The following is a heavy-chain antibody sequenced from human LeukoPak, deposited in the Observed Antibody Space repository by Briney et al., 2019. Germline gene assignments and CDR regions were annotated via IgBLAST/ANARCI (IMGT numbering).Heavy chain of an antibody. CDR1: GFTVSSNY. J-gene: IGHJ6*02. D-gene: IGHD3-10*01. CDR3: ARDLPYYYGSGSQAPYYYYGMDV. Sequence: GGSLRLSCAASGFTVSSNYMSWVRQAPGKGLEWVSVTYSGGSTYYADSVKGRFTISRDNSKNTLYLQMNSLRAEDTAVYYCARDLPYYYGSGSQAPYYYYGMDVWGQGTTVTVSS. CDR2: TYSGGST. V-gene: IGHV3-66*01.